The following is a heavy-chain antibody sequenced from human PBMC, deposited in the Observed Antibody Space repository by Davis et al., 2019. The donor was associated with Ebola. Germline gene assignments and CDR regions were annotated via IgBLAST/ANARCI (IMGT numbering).Heavy chain of an antibody. CDR1: GFTFSSYS. CDR3: AKRGPVTTIPLLYFDD. Sequence: PGGSLRLSCAASGFTFSSYSMNWVRRAPGKGLEWVSSIDFNGGYTYYTDSVKGRFTISRDNSKNTLFLQMNSLRAEDTAIYYCAKRGPVTTIPLLYFDDWGQGALVIVSS. V-gene: IGHV3-23*01. D-gene: IGHD2-21*02. J-gene: IGHJ4*02. CDR2: IDFNGGYT.